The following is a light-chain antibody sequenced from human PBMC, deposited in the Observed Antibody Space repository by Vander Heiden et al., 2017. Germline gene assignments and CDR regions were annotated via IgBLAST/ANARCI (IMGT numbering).Light chain of an antibody. CDR1: SGSIDSHH. Sequence: FMLTQPHSVSASPGTTVTISCSSRSGSIDSHHVQWYQRRPCMAPTTVIFDNNQRTSGVPDRFSCSTDSSSNAASLTISGRKTEDEADYYGQSYGSSNKWVFGGGTKLTVL. J-gene: IGLJ3*02. CDR2: DNN. V-gene: IGLV6-57*02. CDR3: QSYGSSNKWV.